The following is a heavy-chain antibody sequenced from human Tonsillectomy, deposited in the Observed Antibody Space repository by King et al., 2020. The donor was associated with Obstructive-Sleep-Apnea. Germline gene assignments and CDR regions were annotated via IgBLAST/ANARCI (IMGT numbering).Heavy chain of an antibody. D-gene: IGHD3-10*01. CDR1: GFTFSSYG. CDR3: AKKLGVRGAMGPYIY. V-gene: IGHV3-30*18. Sequence: VQLVESGGGVVQPGRSLRLSCAASGFTFSSYGMHWVRQAPGRGLEWVAVISYDGSNKYYADSVKGRFTISRDNSKNTLYLQMNSLRAEDTAVYYCAKKLGVRGAMGPYIYWGQGTLVTVSS. CDR2: ISYDGSNK. J-gene: IGHJ4*02.